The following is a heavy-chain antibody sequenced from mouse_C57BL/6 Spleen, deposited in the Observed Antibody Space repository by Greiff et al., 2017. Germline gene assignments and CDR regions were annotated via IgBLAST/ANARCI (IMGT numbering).Heavy chain of an antibody. CDR2: IYPGGGNT. Sequence: VQLKQSGAELVRPGASVKLSCKASGYTFTDYSINWVKQRPGQGLEWIARIYPGGGNTYYNEKFKGKATLTAEKSSSTAYMQLTSLTSEDSAVYFCAVHDGSRGDNAKDYWGQGTSVTVSS. V-gene: IGHV1-76*01. D-gene: IGHD1-1*01. CDR1: GYTFTDYS. CDR3: AVHDGSRGDNAKDY. J-gene: IGHJ4*01.